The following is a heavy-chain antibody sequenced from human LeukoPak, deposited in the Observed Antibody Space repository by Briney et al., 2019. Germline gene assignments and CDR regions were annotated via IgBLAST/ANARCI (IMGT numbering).Heavy chain of an antibody. J-gene: IGHJ3*02. CDR1: GYTFTTYA. V-gene: IGHV7-4-1*02. CDR2: INTNTGNP. Sequence: ASVKVSCKASGYTFTTYAMNWVRQAPGQGLEWMGWINTNTGNPTYAQGFTGRFVFSLDTSVSTAYLQISSLKAEDTAVYYCARDQSQGQSDAFDIWGQGTMVTVSS. D-gene: IGHD6-19*01. CDR3: ARDQSQGQSDAFDI.